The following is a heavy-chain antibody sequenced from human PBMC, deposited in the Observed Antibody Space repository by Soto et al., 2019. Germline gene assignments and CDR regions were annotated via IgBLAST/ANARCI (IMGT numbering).Heavy chain of an antibody. D-gene: IGHD6-13*01. CDR1: GYTFTNYD. V-gene: IGHV1-18*01. Sequence: QVQLVQSGAEVKKPGASVKVSCKASGYTFTNYDINWVRQAPGQGLEWMGWISAYNGNTNYAQKLQGRVTMTTDTSTSPAYIELRTLISDDTAVYYCARVPPYSSSWYFDLWGRGTLVTVAA. J-gene: IGHJ2*01. CDR2: ISAYNGNT. CDR3: ARVPPYSSSWYFDL.